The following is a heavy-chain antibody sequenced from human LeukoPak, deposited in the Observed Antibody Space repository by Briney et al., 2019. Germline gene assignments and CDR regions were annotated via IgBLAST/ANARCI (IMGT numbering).Heavy chain of an antibody. CDR1: GFTFSNYE. CDR2: INQGGSDE. J-gene: IGHJ4*02. CDR3: TRDRSRAEDD. V-gene: IGHV3-7*01. Sequence: GGSLRLSCAASGFTFSNYEMNWVRQAPGKGLEWVANINQGGSDEYYVDSVKGRFTISRDNANNLLYLQMNSLRGEDTAVYYCTRDRSRAEDDWGQGTLVTVSS. D-gene: IGHD1-14*01.